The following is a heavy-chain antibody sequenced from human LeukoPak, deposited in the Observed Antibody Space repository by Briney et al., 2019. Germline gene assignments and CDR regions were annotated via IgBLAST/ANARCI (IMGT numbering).Heavy chain of an antibody. J-gene: IGHJ4*02. CDR3: ARAGRYCSSTSCYFLY. Sequence: ASVKVSCKASGYTFTGYYMHWVRQAPGQGLEWMGWINPNSGGTNYAQKFQGRVTMTRDTSISTAYMELSRLRSDDTAVYYCARAGRYCSSTSCYFLYWGQGTLVTVSS. CDR1: GYTFTGYY. CDR2: INPNSGGT. D-gene: IGHD2-2*01. V-gene: IGHV1-2*02.